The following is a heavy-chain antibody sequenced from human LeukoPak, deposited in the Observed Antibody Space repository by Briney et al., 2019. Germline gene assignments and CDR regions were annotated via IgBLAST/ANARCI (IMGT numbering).Heavy chain of an antibody. CDR3: AILVVAAVDYFDY. J-gene: IGHJ4*02. Sequence: GGSLRLSCAASGFTFGNYGMSWVRQAPGKGLEWVSGINWNGGSTGYADSVEGRFTISRDNAKNSQYLQMNSLRVEDTALYYCAILVVAAVDYFDYWGQGTLVTVSS. D-gene: IGHD2-15*01. CDR1: GFTFGNYG. CDR2: INWNGGST. V-gene: IGHV3-20*04.